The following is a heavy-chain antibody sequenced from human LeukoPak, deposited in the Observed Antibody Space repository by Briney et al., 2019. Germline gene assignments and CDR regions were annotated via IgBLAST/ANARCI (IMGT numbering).Heavy chain of an antibody. CDR1: GVTFSSDS. Sequence: PGGSLRLSCAASGVTFSSDSMNWVGQAPGGGGEGVSSISSSSSYIYYADSVKGRFTISRDNAKNSLYLQMNSLRGEDTAVYYCAREVVKLPDDTPNDYWGQGTLVTVSS. D-gene: IGHD2-2*01. CDR3: AREVVKLPDDTPNDY. J-gene: IGHJ4*02. CDR2: ISSSSSYI. V-gene: IGHV3-21*01.